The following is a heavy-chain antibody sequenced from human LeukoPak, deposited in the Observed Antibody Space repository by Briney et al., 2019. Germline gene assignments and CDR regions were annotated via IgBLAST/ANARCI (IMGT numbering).Heavy chain of an antibody. D-gene: IGHD3-16*01. CDR3: ARERRAWGEDF. J-gene: IGHJ1*01. CDR1: GYTFTAYY. V-gene: IGHV1-46*01. Sequence: GASVKVSCKASGYTFTAYYIHWVRQAPGQGLEWMGIINPSRGRTSYAQKIQGRVTMTRDMSTSTVYMELSSLRSEDTAVYYCARERRAWGEDFWGQGTLVTVSS. CDR2: INPSRGRT.